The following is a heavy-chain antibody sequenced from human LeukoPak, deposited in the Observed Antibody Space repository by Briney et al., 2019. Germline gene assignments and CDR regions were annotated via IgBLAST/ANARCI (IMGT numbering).Heavy chain of an antibody. CDR2: INPNSGST. V-gene: IGHV1-2*02. D-gene: IGHD3-3*01. CDR1: GYTFTGYY. J-gene: IGHJ5*02. Sequence: ASVKVSCKASGYTFTGYYMHWVRQAPGQGLEWMGWINPNSGSTNYAQKFQGRVTMTRDTSISTAYMELSRLRSDDTAVYYCARDPEGGFWSGYYGNWFDPWGQGTLVTVSS. CDR3: ARDPEGGFWSGYYGNWFDP.